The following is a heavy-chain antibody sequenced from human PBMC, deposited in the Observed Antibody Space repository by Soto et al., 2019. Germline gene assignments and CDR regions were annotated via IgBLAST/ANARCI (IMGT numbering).Heavy chain of an antibody. V-gene: IGHV4-30-4*08. J-gene: IGHJ5*02. CDR3: ARGIQEGFDP. CDR2: ISYNCIT. CDR1: GDSITNGDYY. D-gene: IGHD2-21*01. Sequence: PSETLSLTCFVSGDSITNGDYYWSWLRQPPGKDLEWIAYISYNCITHYNPPLKSRATISLDPSKNHFSLNLTSVTAADTAVYACARGIQEGFDPWGQGTLVTVSS.